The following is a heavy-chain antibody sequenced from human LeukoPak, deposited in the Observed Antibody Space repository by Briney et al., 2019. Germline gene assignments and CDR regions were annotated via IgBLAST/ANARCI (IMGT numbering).Heavy chain of an antibody. CDR3: AREFYDSSGYYYSFDY. V-gene: IGHV3-11*01. CDR2: ISSSGSTI. Sequence: PGGSLRLSCAASGFTFSDYYMSWIRQAPGKGLEWVSYISSSGSTIYYADSVKGRFTISRDNAKNSLYLQMNSLRAEDSAVYYCAREFYDSSGYYYSFDYWGQGTLVTVSS. CDR1: GFTFSDYY. J-gene: IGHJ4*02. D-gene: IGHD3-22*01.